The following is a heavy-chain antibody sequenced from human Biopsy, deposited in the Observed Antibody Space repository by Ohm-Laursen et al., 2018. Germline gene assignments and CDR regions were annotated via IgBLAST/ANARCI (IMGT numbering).Heavy chain of an antibody. CDR1: EGTFSNYG. D-gene: IGHD3-9*01. CDR2: NIPILGTG. Sequence: ASVKVSCKPPEGTFSNYGVNWVRQAPGQGLEWLGGNIPILGTGNYAQKFQDRVTVAADTSTSTATMELRSLRSDDTAVYYCATKLTGYFHHWGQGTLVTVSS. V-gene: IGHV1-69*06. CDR3: ATKLTGYFHH. J-gene: IGHJ1*01.